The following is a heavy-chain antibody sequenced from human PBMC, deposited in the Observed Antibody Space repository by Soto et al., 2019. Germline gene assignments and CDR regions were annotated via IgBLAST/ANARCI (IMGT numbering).Heavy chain of an antibody. CDR2: ISGSGSST. Sequence: LRLSCAASGFTFSSYSMSWVRQAPWKGLEWVSAISGSGSSTYYADSVKGRFTISRDNSKNTLYLQMNSLRAEDTAVYYCAKSVTMIVVAQYYFDYWGQGTLVTVSS. CDR1: GFTFSSYS. CDR3: AKSVTMIVVAQYYFDY. D-gene: IGHD3-22*01. V-gene: IGHV3-23*01. J-gene: IGHJ4*02.